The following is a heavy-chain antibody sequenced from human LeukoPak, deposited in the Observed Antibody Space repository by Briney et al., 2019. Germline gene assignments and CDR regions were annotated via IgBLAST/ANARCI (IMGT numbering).Heavy chain of an antibody. CDR2: ISCDGGST. J-gene: IGHJ6*03. CDR1: GFTFDDYA. Sequence: GGSLRLSCAASGFTFDDYAMHWVRQAPGKGLEWVSLISCDGGSTYYADSVKGRFTISRDNSKNSLYLQMNSLRPEDTAFYYRAKSVRSSTSCYGGYYYYMDVWGKGTTVTVSS. V-gene: IGHV3-43D*04. CDR3: AKSVRSSTSCYGGYYYYMDV. D-gene: IGHD2-2*01.